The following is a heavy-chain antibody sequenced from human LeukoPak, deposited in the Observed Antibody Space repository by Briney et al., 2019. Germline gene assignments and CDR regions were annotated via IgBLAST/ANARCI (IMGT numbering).Heavy chain of an antibody. Sequence: PSGTLCLSCIASGFSISSYYWSWIRQPAGKGLECIGRIYTSGSTNYNTSIKSRVTMSVHTIKNQFSLKLTAVTAADTAVYYCARGGYYYDSSGYPYFDYWGQGTLVTVSS. CDR2: IYTSGST. CDR3: ARGGYYYDSSGYPYFDY. J-gene: IGHJ4*02. CDR1: GFSISSYY. V-gene: IGHV4-4*07. D-gene: IGHD3-22*01.